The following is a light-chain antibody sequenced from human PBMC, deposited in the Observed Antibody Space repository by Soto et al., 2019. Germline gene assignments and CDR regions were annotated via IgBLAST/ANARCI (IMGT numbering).Light chain of an antibody. CDR2: SNK. Sequence: QSVLTQPPSVSGAPGQRVTISCTGSSSNIGAGFDVHWYHQIAGTAPKLLIYSNKQRPSGVPDRFSGSKSGTSASLAISGLQSEDEADYYCATWDDSLNALYVFGTGTKLTVL. J-gene: IGLJ1*01. V-gene: IGLV1-40*01. CDR3: ATWDDSLNALYV. CDR1: SSNIGAGFD.